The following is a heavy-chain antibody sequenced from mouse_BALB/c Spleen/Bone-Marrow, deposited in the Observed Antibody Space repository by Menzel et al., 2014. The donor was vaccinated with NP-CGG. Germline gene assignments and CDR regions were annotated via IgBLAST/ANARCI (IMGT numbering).Heavy chain of an antibody. CDR3: ARDYYGSLYAMDY. D-gene: IGHD1-1*01. J-gene: IGHJ4*01. Sequence: VQLQQSGPGLVSSSQSLSITCTVSGFSLXNYGVHWVRQPPGKGLEWLGVIWAGGSTNYNSALMSRLSISKDNSKSXVFLKMNSLQTDDTAMYYCARDYYGSLYAMDYWGQGTSVTVSS. V-gene: IGHV2-9*02. CDR2: IWAGGST. CDR1: GFSLXNYG.